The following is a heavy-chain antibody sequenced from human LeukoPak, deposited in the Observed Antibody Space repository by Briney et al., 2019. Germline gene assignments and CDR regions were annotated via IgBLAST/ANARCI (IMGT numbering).Heavy chain of an antibody. CDR3: ATLNTTPDPYNWFDP. Sequence: GRSLRLSCAASGFTFDDYAMHWVRQAPGKGLEWVSYISSSGSTIYYADSAKGRFTISRDNAKNSLYLQMNSLRAEDTAVYYCATLNTTPDPYNWFDPWGQGTLVTVSS. CDR1: GFTFDDYA. V-gene: IGHV3-48*03. CDR2: ISSSGSTI. D-gene: IGHD4-17*01. J-gene: IGHJ5*02.